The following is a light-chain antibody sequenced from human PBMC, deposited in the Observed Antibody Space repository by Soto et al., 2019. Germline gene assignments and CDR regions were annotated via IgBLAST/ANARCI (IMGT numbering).Light chain of an antibody. V-gene: IGKV3-15*01. J-gene: IGKJ4*01. Sequence: EVVMTQSPATLSMSPGDRATLSCRATQSVGRLLAWYQQKPGQAPRLLIYGASTRATGIPARFSGSGSGTEFTLTISSLQSEDFAVYFCQQYNTWPPLTFGGGTKVEI. CDR2: GAS. CDR3: QQYNTWPPLT. CDR1: QSVGRL.